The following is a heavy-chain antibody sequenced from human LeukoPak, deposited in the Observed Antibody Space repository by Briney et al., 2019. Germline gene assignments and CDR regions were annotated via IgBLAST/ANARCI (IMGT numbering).Heavy chain of an antibody. J-gene: IGHJ4*02. CDR2: FDPEDGET. CDR1: GYILTELS. D-gene: IGHD6-19*01. Sequence: ASVKVSCKVSGYILTELSMHWVRQAPGKGLEWMGGFDPEDGETIYAQKFQGRVTMTEDTSTDTAYMELSSLRSEDTAVYYCATDDVDGYSSGWYRRWGQGTLVTVSS. V-gene: IGHV1-24*01. CDR3: ATDDVDGYSSGWYRR.